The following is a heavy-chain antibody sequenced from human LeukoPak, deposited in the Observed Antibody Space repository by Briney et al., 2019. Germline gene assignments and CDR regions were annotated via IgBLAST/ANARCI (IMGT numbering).Heavy chain of an antibody. CDR3: AKDILAAGLFFDY. CDR1: GFIFSDFY. CDR2: ISISGTTT. V-gene: IGHV3-11*01. D-gene: IGHD6-13*01. Sequence: GGSLRLSCAASGFIFSDFYMGWIRQAPGKGLEWVSYISISGTTTNYADSVKGRFTISRDDARNSLYLQMNSLRAEVTAVYYCAKDILAAGLFFDYWGQGTLVTVSS. J-gene: IGHJ4*02.